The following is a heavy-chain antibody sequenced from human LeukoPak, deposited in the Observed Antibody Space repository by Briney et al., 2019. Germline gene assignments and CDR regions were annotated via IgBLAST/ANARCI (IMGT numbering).Heavy chain of an antibody. Sequence: SETLSLTCTVSGGSISSYYWSWIRQPPGKGLEWIGYIYYSGSTNYNPSLKSRVTISVDTSKNQFSLKLSSVTAADTAVYYCARERSGYSYGSFYFDYWGQGTLVTVSS. CDR3: ARERSGYSYGSFYFDY. D-gene: IGHD5-18*01. V-gene: IGHV4-59*01. CDR2: IYYSGST. CDR1: GGSISSYY. J-gene: IGHJ4*02.